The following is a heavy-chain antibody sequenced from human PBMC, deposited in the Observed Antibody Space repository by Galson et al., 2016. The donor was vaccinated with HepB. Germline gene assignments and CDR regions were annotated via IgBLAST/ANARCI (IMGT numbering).Heavy chain of an antibody. V-gene: IGHV3-48*04. Sequence: SLRLSCAASGFSFSTYSMNWVRQAPGKGLQWVSYISSTSKTIHYADSVKGRFTIFRDNAKNSLYLQMNSLGVDDTALYHCARDSPEGGFDFWGQGTMVTVSS. D-gene: IGHD2-15*01. CDR1: GFSFSTYS. CDR3: ARDSPEGGFDF. CDR2: ISSTSKTI. J-gene: IGHJ3*01.